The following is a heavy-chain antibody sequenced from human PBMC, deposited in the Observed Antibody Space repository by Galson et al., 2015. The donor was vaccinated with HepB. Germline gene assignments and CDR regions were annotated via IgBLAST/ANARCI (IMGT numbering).Heavy chain of an antibody. CDR2: IYYSGST. V-gene: IGHV4-39*01. D-gene: IGHD3-3*01. CDR3: ARRRYYDFWSGYRTLDY. J-gene: IGHJ4*02. Sequence: ETLSLTCTVSGGSISSSSYYWGWIRQPPGKGLEWIGSIYYSGSTYYNPSLKSRVTISVDTSKNQFSLKLSSVTAADTAVYYCARRRYYDFWSGYRTLDYWGQGTLVTVSS. CDR1: GGSISSSSYY.